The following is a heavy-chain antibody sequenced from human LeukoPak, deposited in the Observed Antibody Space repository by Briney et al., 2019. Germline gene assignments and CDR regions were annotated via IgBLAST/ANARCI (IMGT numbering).Heavy chain of an antibody. Sequence: ASVKVSCKASGYTFTSYGISWVRQAPGQGLEWMGRIIPILGIANYAQKFQGRVTITADKSTSTAYMELSSLRSEDTAVYYCARVSSNSRGDYFDSWGQGTLVTVSS. V-gene: IGHV1-69*04. J-gene: IGHJ4*02. CDR1: GYTFTSYG. D-gene: IGHD7-27*01. CDR2: IIPILGIA. CDR3: ARVSSNSRGDYFDS.